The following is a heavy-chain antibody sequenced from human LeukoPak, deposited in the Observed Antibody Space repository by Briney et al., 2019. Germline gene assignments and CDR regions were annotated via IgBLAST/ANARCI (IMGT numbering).Heavy chain of an antibody. CDR1: GGSISSYY. V-gene: IGHV4-4*07. CDR3: ARDQEYARDPFDP. D-gene: IGHD2-2*01. CDR2: VYTSGST. J-gene: IGHJ5*02. Sequence: SETLSLTCTVSGGSISSYYWSWIRQPAGKGLEWIGRVYTSGSTNYNPSLKSRVTMSVDTSKNQFSLKLSYVTAADTAVYYWARDQEYARDPFDPWGQGTLVTVSS.